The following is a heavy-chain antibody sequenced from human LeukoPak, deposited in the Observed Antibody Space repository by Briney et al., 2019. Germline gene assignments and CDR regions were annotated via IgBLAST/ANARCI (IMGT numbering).Heavy chain of an antibody. Sequence: SETLSLTCTVSGGSISSYYWSWIRQPPGKGLEWIGYIYYSGSTNYNPSLKSRVTISVDTSKNQFSLKLSSVTAADTAVYYCARQGRGQSGIYDYWGQGTLVTVSS. J-gene: IGHJ4*02. CDR1: GGSISSYY. D-gene: IGHD1-26*01. CDR2: IYYSGST. CDR3: ARQGRGQSGIYDY. V-gene: IGHV4-59*08.